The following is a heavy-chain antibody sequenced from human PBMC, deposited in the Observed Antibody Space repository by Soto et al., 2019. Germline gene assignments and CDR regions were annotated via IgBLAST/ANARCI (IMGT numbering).Heavy chain of an antibody. CDR1: GFTFSNAW. D-gene: IGHD5-18*01. J-gene: IGHJ4*02. V-gene: IGHV3-15*01. Sequence: GGSLRLSCAASGFTFSNAWMSWVRQAPGKGLEWVGRIKSKTDGGTTDYAAPLKGRFTISRDDSKNTLYLQMNSLKTEDTAVYYCTTDQGSYGYSYGYNFDYWGQGTLVTVSS. CDR2: IKSKTDGGTT. CDR3: TTDQGSYGYSYGYNFDY.